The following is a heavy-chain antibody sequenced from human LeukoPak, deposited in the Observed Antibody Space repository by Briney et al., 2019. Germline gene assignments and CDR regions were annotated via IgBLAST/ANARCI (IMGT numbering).Heavy chain of an antibody. CDR2: IRNKANSYST. CDR3: ARSSPHWPFDS. Sequence: GGSLRLSCAASGFIFSGHYMDWVRQAPGKGLEWVVRIRNKANSYSTEYAASVKGRFTISRDNSKNSLSLQMNSLNTEDTAVYYCARSSPHWPFDSWGQGTLVTVSS. V-gene: IGHV3-72*01. D-gene: IGHD1-1*01. CDR1: GFIFSGHY. J-gene: IGHJ4*02.